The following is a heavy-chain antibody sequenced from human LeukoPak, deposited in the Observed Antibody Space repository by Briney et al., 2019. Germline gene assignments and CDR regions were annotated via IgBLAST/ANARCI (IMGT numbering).Heavy chain of an antibody. Sequence: GGSLRLSCAASRFTFSSYGMHWVRQAPGKGLEWVAVISYDGSNKYYADSVKGRFTISRDNSKNTLYLQMNSLRAEDTAVYYCAKDEVNSGYDFCFDYWGQGTLVTVSS. CDR2: ISYDGSNK. D-gene: IGHD5-12*01. CDR1: RFTFSSYG. V-gene: IGHV3-30*18. J-gene: IGHJ4*02. CDR3: AKDEVNSGYDFCFDY.